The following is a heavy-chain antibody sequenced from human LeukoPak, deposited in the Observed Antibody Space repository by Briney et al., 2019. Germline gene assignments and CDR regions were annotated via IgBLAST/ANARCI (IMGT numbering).Heavy chain of an antibody. D-gene: IGHD3-10*01. CDR3: ARIYYYGSGSSAHGWFDP. V-gene: IGHV3-30*04. CDR2: ISYDGSNK. J-gene: IGHJ5*02. Sequence: GGSLRLSCAASGFTFSSYAMHWVRQAPGKGLEGVAVISYDGSNKYYADSVKGRFTISRDNSKNTLYLQMNSLRAEDTAVYYCARIYYYGSGSSAHGWFDPWGQGTLVTVSS. CDR1: GFTFSSYA.